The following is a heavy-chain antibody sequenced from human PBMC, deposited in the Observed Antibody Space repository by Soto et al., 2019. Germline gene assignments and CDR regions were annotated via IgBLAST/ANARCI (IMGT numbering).Heavy chain of an antibody. CDR2: VDHSGCI. J-gene: IGHJ5*02. CDR1: SGSITSSLW. D-gene: IGHD1-26*01. CDR3: ARRRSGSYSWWFDP. V-gene: IGHV4-4*02. Sequence: SETLSLTCTVSSGSITSSLWWSWVRQSPGKGLEWIGEVDHSGCIHSIPSLKSRLTISLDKSTDRFSLKLSSVTAADTAVYYCARRRSGSYSWWFDPWGQGTLVTVSS.